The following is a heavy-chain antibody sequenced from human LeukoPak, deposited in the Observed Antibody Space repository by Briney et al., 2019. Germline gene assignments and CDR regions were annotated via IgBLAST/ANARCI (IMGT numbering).Heavy chain of an antibody. CDR2: IYYSGST. D-gene: IGHD6-13*01. J-gene: IGHJ6*02. CDR1: GASVSSGSYY. CDR3: ARLRIGAAGTWTGSLGYYYYYYGMDV. Sequence: PSETLSLTCTVSGASVSSGSYYWSWIRQPPGKGLEWIGYIYYSGSTNYNPSLKSRVTISVDTSKNQFSLKLSSVTAADTAVYYCARLRIGAAGTWTGSLGYYYYYYGMDVWGQGTTVTVSS. V-gene: IGHV4-61*01.